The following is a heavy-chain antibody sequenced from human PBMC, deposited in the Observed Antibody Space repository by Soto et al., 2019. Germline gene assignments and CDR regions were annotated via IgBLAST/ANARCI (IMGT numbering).Heavy chain of an antibody. J-gene: IGHJ4*02. CDR1: GFTFNRYW. Sequence: EVQLVESGGGFVQPGGSLRLSCAASGFTFNRYWMCWVRQAPGKGPEWLSNITKNGSERYYVDSVKGRFTISRDNVKNSVYLQINSLRAEDSAVYYCTRTISALTGADYWGPGTLVTVSS. CDR3: TRTISALTGADY. CDR2: ITKNGSER. D-gene: IGHD6-25*01. V-gene: IGHV3-7*01.